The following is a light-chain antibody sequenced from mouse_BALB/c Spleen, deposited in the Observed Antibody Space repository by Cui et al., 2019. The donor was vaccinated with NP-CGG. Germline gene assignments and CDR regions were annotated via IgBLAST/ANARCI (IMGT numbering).Light chain of an antibody. CDR2: GTN. CDR3: ALWYSNHWV. Sequence: QAVVTQESALTTSPADTVTLTCRLSTGAVTTSNYANWVQEKPDHLFTGLIGGTNNRAPGVPARFSGSLIGDKAALTITGAQTEDEAIYFCALWYSNHWVFGGGTKLTVL. CDR1: TGAVTTSNY. J-gene: IGLJ1*01. V-gene: IGLV1*01.